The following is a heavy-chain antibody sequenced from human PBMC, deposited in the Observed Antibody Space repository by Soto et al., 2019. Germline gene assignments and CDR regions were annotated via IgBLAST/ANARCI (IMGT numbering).Heavy chain of an antibody. CDR3: ARDRGVRGPFDI. CDR1: GGSISSYY. D-gene: IGHD3-10*01. CDR2: IYYSGST. J-gene: IGHJ3*02. V-gene: IGHV4-59*01. Sequence: SETLSLTCTVSGGSISSYYWSWIRQPPGKGLEWIGYIYYSGSTNYNPSLKSRVTISVDTPKNQFSLKLSSVTAADTAVYYCARDRGVRGPFDIWGQGTMVTVSS.